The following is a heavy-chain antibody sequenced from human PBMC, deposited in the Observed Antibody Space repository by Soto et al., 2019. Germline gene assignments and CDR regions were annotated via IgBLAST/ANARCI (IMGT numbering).Heavy chain of an antibody. J-gene: IGHJ3*02. Sequence: SVKVSCKASGFTFTSSAVQWVRQARGQRLEWIGWIVVGSGNTNYAQKFQERVTITRDMSTSTAYMELSCLRSEDTAVYYCASSSCRTDAFDIWGQGTMVTVSS. CDR2: IVVGSGNT. D-gene: IGHD6-13*01. CDR3: ASSSCRTDAFDI. CDR1: GFTFTSSA. V-gene: IGHV1-58*01.